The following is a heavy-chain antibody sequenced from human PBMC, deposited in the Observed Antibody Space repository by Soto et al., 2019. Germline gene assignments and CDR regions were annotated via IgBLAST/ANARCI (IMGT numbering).Heavy chain of an antibody. V-gene: IGHV4-59*01. J-gene: IGHJ4*02. CDR2: IYYSGST. CDR3: ARDPSGSFAFVY. Sequence: TLSLTCTVSGGSISSYYWSWIRQPPGKGLEWIGYIYYSGSTNYNPSLKSRVTISVDTSKNQFSLKLSSVTAADTAVYYCARDPSGSFAFVYWGQGTLVTVSS. CDR1: GGSISSYY. D-gene: IGHD1-26*01.